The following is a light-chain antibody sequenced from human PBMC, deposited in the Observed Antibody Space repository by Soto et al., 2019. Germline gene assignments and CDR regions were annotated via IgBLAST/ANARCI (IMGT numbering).Light chain of an antibody. V-gene: IGLV1-44*01. Sequence: QSVLTQPPSASGTPGQRVTISCSGSSSNIGSNTVNWYQQLPGTAPKLLIYSNNQRPSGVPDRFSGSKSGTSASLAISGLQSVDEADYYCAAWDDSLNGLVFGTGTKLTVL. J-gene: IGLJ1*01. CDR3: AAWDDSLNGLV. CDR2: SNN. CDR1: SSNIGSNT.